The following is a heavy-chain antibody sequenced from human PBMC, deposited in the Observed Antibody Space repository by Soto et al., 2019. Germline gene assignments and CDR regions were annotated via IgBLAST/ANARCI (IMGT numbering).Heavy chain of an antibody. CDR1: VGSISSYY. D-gene: IGHD4-17*01. CDR2: IYYSGST. V-gene: IGHV4-59*01. CDR3: ARASQRGMDYGQLDY. J-gene: IGHJ4*02. Sequence: SETLSLTCTVSVGSISSYYWSWIRQPPGKGLEWIGYIYYSGSTNYNPSLKSRVTISVDTSKNQFSLKLSSVTAADTAVYYCARASQRGMDYGQLDYWGQGTLVTVSS.